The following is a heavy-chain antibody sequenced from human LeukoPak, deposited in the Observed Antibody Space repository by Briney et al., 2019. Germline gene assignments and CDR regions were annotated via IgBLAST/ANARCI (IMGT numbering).Heavy chain of an antibody. CDR1: GFTFSSYA. CDR2: ISYDGSNK. V-gene: IGHV3-30-3*01. D-gene: IGHD5-18*01. CDR3: ARVGYSYGSYYYYGMDV. J-gene: IGHJ6*02. Sequence: PGGSLRLSCAASGFTFSSYAMHWFRQAPGKGLEWVAVISYDGSNKYYADSVKGRFTISRDNSKNTLYLQMNSLRAEDTAVYYCARVGYSYGSYYYYGMDVWGQGTTVTVSS.